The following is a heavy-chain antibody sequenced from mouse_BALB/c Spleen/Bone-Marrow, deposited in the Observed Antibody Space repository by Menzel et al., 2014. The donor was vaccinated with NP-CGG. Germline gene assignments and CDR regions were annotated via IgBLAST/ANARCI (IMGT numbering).Heavy chain of an antibody. J-gene: IGHJ4*01. D-gene: IGHD4-1*01. Sequence: QVQLKESGAELAKPGASVKMSCKASGYTFSSYWMHWVKQRPGQGLEWIGYTNPNTDYTEYNQKFKDKATLTADKSSSTAYMQLSSLTSEDSAVYYCARKGLGLAMDYWGQGTSVTVSS. CDR1: GYTFSSYW. CDR3: ARKGLGLAMDY. V-gene: IGHV1-7*01. CDR2: TNPNTDYT.